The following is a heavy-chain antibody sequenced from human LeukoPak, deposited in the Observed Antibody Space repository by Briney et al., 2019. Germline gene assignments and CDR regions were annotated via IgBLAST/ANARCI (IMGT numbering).Heavy chain of an antibody. V-gene: IGHV3-21*01. CDR3: VSGTIVGARGADN. Sequence: PGGSLRLSCAASGFTFSSYSMNWIRQAPGKGLEWVSSISSSTSYIYYADSVKGRFTISKDNANNLLYLQMNSLRAEDTAVYYCVSGTIVGARGADNWGQGTLVTVSS. J-gene: IGHJ4*02. D-gene: IGHD1-26*01. CDR1: GFTFSSYS. CDR2: ISSSTSYI.